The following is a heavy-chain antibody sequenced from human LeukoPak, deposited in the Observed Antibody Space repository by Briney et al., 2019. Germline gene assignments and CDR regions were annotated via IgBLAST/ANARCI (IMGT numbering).Heavy chain of an antibody. CDR3: ARAVVVAASYWFDT. D-gene: IGHD2-15*01. CDR1: GASVGSSNW. V-gene: IGHV4-4*02. J-gene: IGHJ5*02. CDR2: IYHSGST. Sequence: PSGTLSLTFAVSGASVGSSNWWSWVRQPPGKGLEWIGEIYHSGSTNYNPSLKSRVTISVDKSKNQFSLKLSSVTAADTAVYYCARAVVVAASYWFDTWGPRNPVTVSS.